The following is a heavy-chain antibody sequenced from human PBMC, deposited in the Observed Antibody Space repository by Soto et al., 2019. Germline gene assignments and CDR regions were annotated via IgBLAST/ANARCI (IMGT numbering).Heavy chain of an antibody. J-gene: IGHJ6*03. Sequence: ASVKVSCKVSGYTLTELSMHWVRQAPGKGLEWMGGFDPEDGETIYAQKFQGRVTMTEDTSTDTAYMELSSLRSEDTAVYYCATSDYRAHQNYYYMDVWGKGTTVTVSS. CDR1: GYTLTELS. CDR3: ATSDYRAHQNYYYMDV. CDR2: FDPEDGET. V-gene: IGHV1-24*01. D-gene: IGHD4-17*01.